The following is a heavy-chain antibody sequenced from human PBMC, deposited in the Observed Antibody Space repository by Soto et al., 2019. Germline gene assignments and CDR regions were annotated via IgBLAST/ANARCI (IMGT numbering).Heavy chain of an antibody. CDR1: GGSISSSNW. J-gene: IGHJ4*02. D-gene: IGHD3-22*01. CDR3: ASWYYYDSSGYFPGY. CDR2: IYHSGST. Sequence: LSLTCAVYGGSISSSNWWSWVRQPPGKGLEWIGEIYHSGSTNYNPSLKSRVTISVDKSKNQFSLKLSSVTAADTAVYYCASWYYYDSSGYFPGYWGQGTLVTVSS. V-gene: IGHV4-4*02.